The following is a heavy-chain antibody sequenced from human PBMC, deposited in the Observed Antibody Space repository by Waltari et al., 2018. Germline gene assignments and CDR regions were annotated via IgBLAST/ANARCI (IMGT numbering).Heavy chain of an antibody. J-gene: IGHJ5*02. CDR2: VYTSGSP. CDR1: GGSISRGDYY. D-gene: IGHD6-13*01. V-gene: IGHV4-61*02. Sequence: QVQLQESGPGLVKPSQTLSLTCTVSGGSISRGDYYWSWIRQPAGKGLQWIGRVYTSGSPNYNPSLKSRVTMSADTSQNQFSLRLTSVTAADAAVYFCAREAVGSAAGPLTAWGQGTPVTVSS. CDR3: AREAVGSAAGPLTA.